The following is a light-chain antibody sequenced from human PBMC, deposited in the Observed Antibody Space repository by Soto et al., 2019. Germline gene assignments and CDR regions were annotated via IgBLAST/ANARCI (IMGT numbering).Light chain of an antibody. CDR1: QSVFDSSNNKNS. V-gene: IGKV4-1*01. Sequence: DIVMTQSPDSLAVSLGERATINCKSSQSVFDSSNNKNSLAWYQQKPGQPPNLLIYWASTREAGVPDRFSGSGSGTDFTLIISSLQAEDVAVYYCHQCYGSPPWTFGQGTKVEIK. CDR3: HQCYGSPPWT. J-gene: IGKJ1*01. CDR2: WAS.